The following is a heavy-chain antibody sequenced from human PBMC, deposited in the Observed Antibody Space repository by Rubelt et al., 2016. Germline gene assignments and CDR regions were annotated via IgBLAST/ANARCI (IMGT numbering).Heavy chain of an antibody. Sequence: QVQLVQSGAEVKKPGASVKVSCQASGYTFTSYAMHWVRQAHGQRLEWMGWINAGNGNTQYSQKFQGRVTITRDTSASTADMELSSLRSEDTAVYYCARAQRIRLLMVYAPTFDYWGQGTLVTVSS. V-gene: IGHV1-3*01. CDR2: INAGNGNT. J-gene: IGHJ4*02. D-gene: IGHD2-8*01. CDR3: ARAQRIRLLMVYAPTFDY. CDR1: GYTFTSYA.